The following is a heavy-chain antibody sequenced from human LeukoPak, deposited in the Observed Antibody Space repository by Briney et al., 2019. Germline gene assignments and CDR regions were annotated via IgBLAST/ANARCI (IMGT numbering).Heavy chain of an antibody. CDR1: GFIFSSYW. D-gene: IGHD7-27*01. CDR2: IKQDGSEK. J-gene: IGHJ4*02. CDR3: AREGVNWGYYFDY. V-gene: IGHV3-7*01. Sequence: GGSLRLSCAASGFIFSSYWMTWVRQAPGKGLEWVANIKQDGSEKFYMDSVKGRFTISRDNAKNSLYLQMNSLRADDTAVYYCAREGVNWGYYFDYWGQGTLVTVSS.